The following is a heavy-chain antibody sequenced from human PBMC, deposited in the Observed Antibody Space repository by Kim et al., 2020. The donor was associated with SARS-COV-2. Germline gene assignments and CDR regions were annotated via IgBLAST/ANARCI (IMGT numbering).Heavy chain of an antibody. J-gene: IGHJ4*02. V-gene: IGHV3-11*05. CDR3: GRVAYGSGSWYYFDY. Sequence: DSVKGRFTTSRDNAKHSLYLQMNSLRAEDTAVYYCGRVAYGSGSWYYFDYWGQGTLVTVSS. D-gene: IGHD3-10*01.